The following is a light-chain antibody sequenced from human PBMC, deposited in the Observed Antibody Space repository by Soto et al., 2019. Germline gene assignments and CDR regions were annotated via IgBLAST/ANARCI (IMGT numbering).Light chain of an antibody. J-gene: IGKJ1*01. V-gene: IGKV1-5*01. CDR3: QQYDTYWT. CDR2: DAS. CDR1: QSISSW. Sequence: DLHLTHSPSSLSASFRYRVTITFQASQSISSWLAWYQQKPGKAPNLLIYDASSLESGVPSRFSGSGSGTEFTLTISSLQPDDIATYYCQQYDTYWTFGQGTKVDIK.